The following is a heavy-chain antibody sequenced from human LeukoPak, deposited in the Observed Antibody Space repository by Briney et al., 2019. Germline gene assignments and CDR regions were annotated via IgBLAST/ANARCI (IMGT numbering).Heavy chain of an antibody. Sequence: GASVKVSCKASGYSFTDYDLNWVRQATGQGLEWMGWMNPKSGNTGYAQKFQGRVTMTRDTSISTAYMELSSLRSEDTAVYYCARVDSSSWSFDYWGQGTLVTVSS. CDR2: MNPKSGNT. V-gene: IGHV1-8*01. CDR1: GYSFTDYD. D-gene: IGHD6-13*01. CDR3: ARVDSSSWSFDY. J-gene: IGHJ4*02.